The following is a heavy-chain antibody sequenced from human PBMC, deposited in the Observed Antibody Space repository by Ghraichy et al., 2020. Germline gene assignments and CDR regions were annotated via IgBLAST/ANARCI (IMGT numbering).Heavy chain of an antibody. Sequence: GGSLRLSCVTSGFTFSTYIMNWVRQAPGKGLEWVSGISPSGDGTYYADSVKGRFTISRDNSKNKLSLQMNSLRGEDTALYYCARDINWGDGYWGQGTLVTVST. V-gene: IGHV3-23*01. J-gene: IGHJ4*02. D-gene: IGHD7-27*01. CDR2: ISPSGDGT. CDR3: ARDINWGDGY. CDR1: GFTFSTYI.